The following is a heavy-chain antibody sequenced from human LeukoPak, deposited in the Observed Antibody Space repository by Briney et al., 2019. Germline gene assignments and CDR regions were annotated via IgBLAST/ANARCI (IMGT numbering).Heavy chain of an antibody. CDR3: AKGVRITMVRGAFDI. D-gene: IGHD3-10*01. V-gene: IGHV3-9*01. CDR1: EFSVGSNY. J-gene: IGHJ3*02. Sequence: PGGSLRLSCAASEFSVGSNYMTWVRQAPGKGLEWVSGISWNSGNIGYADSVKGRFTISRDNAKNSLYLQMNSLRAEDTALYYCAKGVRITMVRGAFDIWGQGTMVTVSS. CDR2: ISWNSGNI.